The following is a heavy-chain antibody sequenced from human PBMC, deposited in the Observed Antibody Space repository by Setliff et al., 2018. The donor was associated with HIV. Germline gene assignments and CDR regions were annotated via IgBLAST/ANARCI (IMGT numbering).Heavy chain of an antibody. CDR1: GGTFSNYA. Sequence: GASVKVSCKASGGTFSNYAISWVRQAPGQGLEWMGRIIPIFRSVTYAQRFKGRVTITADTSTSTVYMELSSLRSEDTAVYYCARDRQQVFHYMDVWAKGTTVTVSS. D-gene: IGHD6-6*01. J-gene: IGHJ6*03. CDR2: IIPIFRSV. CDR3: ARDRQQVFHYMDV. V-gene: IGHV1-69*06.